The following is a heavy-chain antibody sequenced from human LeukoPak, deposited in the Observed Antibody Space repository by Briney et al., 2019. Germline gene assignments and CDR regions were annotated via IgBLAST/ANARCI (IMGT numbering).Heavy chain of an antibody. V-gene: IGHV3-23*01. CDR1: GFTFSNYA. J-gene: IGHJ4*02. D-gene: IGHD1-26*01. CDR2: ISSSASST. Sequence: GGSLRLSCATSGFTFSNYAMTWGRQAPGKGLEWVSTISSSASSTYFADSVKGRFTISRDNSKNTLFLQMDSLTAEDTSLYYCAKALGGGSYYDYWGQGTLVTVSS. CDR3: AKALGGGSYYDY.